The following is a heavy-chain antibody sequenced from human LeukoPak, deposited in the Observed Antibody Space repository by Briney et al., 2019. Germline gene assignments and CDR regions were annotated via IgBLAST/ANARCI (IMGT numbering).Heavy chain of an antibody. V-gene: IGHV4-34*01. CDR2: INHSGST. CDR3: ARLFCYSTACYVDS. J-gene: IGHJ4*02. Sequence: SETLSLTCAVYGGSSSVYYWSWIRQPPGKGLEWIGEINHSGSTKFNPSLKSRVTLSIDTSRNQFSLNLSSVPAADTAVYYCARLFCYSTACYVDSWGQGTLVTVSS. CDR1: GGSSSVYY. D-gene: IGHD2-2*01.